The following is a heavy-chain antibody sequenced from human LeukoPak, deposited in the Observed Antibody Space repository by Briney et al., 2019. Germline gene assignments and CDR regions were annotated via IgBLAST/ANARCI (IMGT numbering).Heavy chain of an antibody. V-gene: IGHV4-34*01. CDR3: ARFQSRGWYSRHPFPGWFDP. CDR2: INHSGST. J-gene: IGHJ5*02. Sequence: SETLSLTCAVYGGSFSGYYWSWIRQPPGKGLEWIGEINHSGSTNYNPSLKSRVTISVDTSKNQFSLKLSSVTAADTAVYYCARFQSRGWYSRHPFPGWFDPWGQGTLVTVSS. D-gene: IGHD6-19*01. CDR1: GGSFSGYY.